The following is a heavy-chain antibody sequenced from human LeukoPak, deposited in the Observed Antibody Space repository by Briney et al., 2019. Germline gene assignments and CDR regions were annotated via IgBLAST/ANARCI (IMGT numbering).Heavy chain of an antibody. V-gene: IGHV4-34*01. Sequence: PSETLSLTCAVYGGSFSGYYWSWIRQPPGKGLEWIGEINHSGSTNYNPSLKSRVTISVGTSKNQFSLKLSSVTAADTAVYYCARGILTVDVWGKGTTVTVSS. CDR1: GGSFSGYY. CDR3: ARGILTVDV. J-gene: IGHJ6*04. CDR2: INHSGST. D-gene: IGHD3-9*01.